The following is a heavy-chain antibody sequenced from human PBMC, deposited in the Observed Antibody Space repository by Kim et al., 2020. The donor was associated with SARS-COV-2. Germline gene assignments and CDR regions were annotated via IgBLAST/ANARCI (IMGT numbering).Heavy chain of an antibody. V-gene: IGHV3-30-3*01. Sequence: GGSLRLSCAASGFTFSSYAMHWVRQAPGKGLEWVAVISYDGSNKYYADSVKGRFTISRDNSKNTLYLQMNSLRAEDTAVYYCARSWGYCSSTSCYPIDRYYYYYGMDVWGQATTVTDSS. D-gene: IGHD2-2*01. CDR2: ISYDGSNK. CDR3: ARSWGYCSSTSCYPIDRYYYYYGMDV. CDR1: GFTFSSYA. J-gene: IGHJ6*02.